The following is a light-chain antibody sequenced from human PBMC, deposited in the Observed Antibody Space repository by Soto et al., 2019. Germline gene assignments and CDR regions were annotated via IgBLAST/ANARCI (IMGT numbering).Light chain of an antibody. CDR3: QQYESLPLT. J-gene: IGKJ5*01. Sequence: EIQMTQSPSSLSASVGDRVTITCRASQSISSYLNWYQQKPGKAPKLLIYDASDLETGVPSRFSGSGSGTGFTFTISSLQPEDFATYYCQQYESLPLTFGQGTRLEI. V-gene: IGKV1-33*01. CDR2: DAS. CDR1: QSISSY.